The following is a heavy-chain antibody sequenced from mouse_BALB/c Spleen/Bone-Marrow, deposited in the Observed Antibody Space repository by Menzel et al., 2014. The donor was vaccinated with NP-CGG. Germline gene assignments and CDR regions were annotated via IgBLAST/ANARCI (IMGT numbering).Heavy chain of an antibody. J-gene: IGHJ4*01. CDR1: DYSFTDYY. V-gene: IGHV1S34*01. D-gene: IGHD4-1*02. CDR3: SRSTFAHVMDS. CDR2: ISCYNGAT. Sequence: LVKTGASVKISCKASDYSFTDYYMHWVKQTHGKSLEWIGYISCYNGATSYNQKFKGKATFTVDTSSSTAHMQLSSLTSEDSAIYYCSRSTFAHVMDSWGQGTSVTVSS.